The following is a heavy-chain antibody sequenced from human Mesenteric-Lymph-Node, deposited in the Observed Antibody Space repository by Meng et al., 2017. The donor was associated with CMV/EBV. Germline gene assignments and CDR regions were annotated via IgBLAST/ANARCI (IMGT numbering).Heavy chain of an antibody. V-gene: IGHV1-69*02. CDR2: IIPILGIA. D-gene: IGHD6-13*01. CDR1: GGTFSSYT. J-gene: IGHJ5*02. Sequence: QVQLLQSGAEVTKPGSSVKVSCKASGGTFSSYTISWVRQAPGQGLEWMGRIIPILGIANYAQKFQGRVTITADKSTSTAYMELSSLRSEDTAVYYCAGGIAAAGSRWFDPWGQGTLVTVSS. CDR3: AGGIAAAGSRWFDP.